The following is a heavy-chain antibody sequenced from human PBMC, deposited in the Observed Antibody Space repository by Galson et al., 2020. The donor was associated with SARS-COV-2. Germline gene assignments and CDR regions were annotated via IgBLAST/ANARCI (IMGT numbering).Heavy chain of an antibody. CDR1: GFTFSSDW. CDR2: VTPDGRAT. Sequence: GGSLRLSCAASGFTFSSDWMHWVRQAPGKGLVWVSRVTPDGRATDYADSVKGRFTISRDNARNTLYLQMYSLRAEDAALYYCVREFGGSSDDWGQGTLVTVSS. J-gene: IGHJ4*02. V-gene: IGHV3-74*01. CDR3: VREFGGSSDD. D-gene: IGHD5-12*01.